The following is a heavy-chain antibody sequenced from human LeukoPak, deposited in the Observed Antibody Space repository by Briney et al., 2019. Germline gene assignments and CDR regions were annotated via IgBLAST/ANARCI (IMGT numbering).Heavy chain of an antibody. V-gene: IGHV5-51*01. Sequence: GESLKISCKASGYSFTTYWIGWVRQMPGKGLEWMGIIYPADSHTRYSPSFQGQVTISADKSISTAYLQWSSLKASDTAMYYCARHREAGWEVRDDAFDIWGQGTMVTVSS. J-gene: IGHJ3*02. CDR1: GYSFTTYW. CDR2: IYPADSHT. CDR3: ARHREAGWEVRDDAFDI. D-gene: IGHD1-26*01.